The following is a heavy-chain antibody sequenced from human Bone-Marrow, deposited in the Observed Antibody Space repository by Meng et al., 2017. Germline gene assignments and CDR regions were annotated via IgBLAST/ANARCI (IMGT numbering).Heavy chain of an antibody. CDR2: IKSKTDGETP. J-gene: IGHJ4*02. D-gene: IGHD1-1*01. CDR1: GFTFSDYY. CDR3: NWNDFGDY. V-gene: IGHV3-15*01. Sequence: GQLGESGGGLVKPGGSLRLSCAASGFTFSDYYMSWIRQAPGKGLEWVARIKSKTDGETPDYAAPVKGRFTISRDDSKNTLYLQMHSLKTEDTAVYYCNWNDFGDYWGQGALVTVSS.